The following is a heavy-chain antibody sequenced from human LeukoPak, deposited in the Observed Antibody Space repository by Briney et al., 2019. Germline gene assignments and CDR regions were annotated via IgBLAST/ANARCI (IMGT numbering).Heavy chain of an antibody. CDR3: AEDPLYTMATVITVQ. CDR1: GFTVSSNY. Sequence: GGSLRLSCAASGFTVSSNYMSWVRQAPGKGLEWVAVIYSGGSTYYADSVKGRFTISRDNSKNSLYLQMNSLRAEDTAVYYCAEDPLYTMATVITVQWGQGTVV. J-gene: IGHJ4*02. CDR2: IYSGGST. V-gene: IGHV3-53*01. D-gene: IGHD5-24*01.